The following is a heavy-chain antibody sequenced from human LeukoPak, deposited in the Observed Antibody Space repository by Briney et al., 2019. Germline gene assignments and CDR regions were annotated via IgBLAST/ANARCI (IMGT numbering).Heavy chain of an antibody. CDR2: IKHDGREA. D-gene: IGHD7-27*01. CDR1: GFTFNIFW. CDR3: ARALGNSMGDY. V-gene: IGHV3-7*04. J-gene: IGHJ4*02. Sequence: GGSLRLSCAASGFTFNIFWMSWVRQAPGKGLEWVANIKHDGREAYYGDSVRGRFTISRDNAKNSLMLQMNSLRGEDTVVYYCARALGNSMGDYWGQGTLVTVSS.